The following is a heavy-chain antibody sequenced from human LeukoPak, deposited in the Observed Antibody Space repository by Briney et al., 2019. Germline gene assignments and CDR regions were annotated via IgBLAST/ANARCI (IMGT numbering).Heavy chain of an antibody. Sequence: SETLSLTCTVSTGSISTDAYYWSWIRQHPVMGLEWIGYIFYSGSTYYYPPLRSRVTMSVDTSKNQFSLNLYSVTAADTAVYYCARQSGSGSSGAFDIRGQGTMLTVSS. D-gene: IGHD3-10*01. CDR2: IFYSGST. CDR3: ARQSGSGSSGAFDI. V-gene: IGHV4-31*03. CDR1: TGSISTDAYY. J-gene: IGHJ3*02.